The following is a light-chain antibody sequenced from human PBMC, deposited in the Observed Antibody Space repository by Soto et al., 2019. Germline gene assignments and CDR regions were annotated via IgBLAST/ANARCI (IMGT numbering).Light chain of an antibody. CDR2: DAS. CDR3: QQYNSYSPWT. V-gene: IGKV1-5*01. J-gene: IGKJ1*01. CDR1: QSISSY. Sequence: DIQMTQSPSSLSASVGDRVTITCRASQSISSYLNWYQQKPGKAPKVLIYDASSLESGVPSRFSGSGSGTEFTLTISSLQPDDFATYYCQQYNSYSPWTFGQGTKVEIK.